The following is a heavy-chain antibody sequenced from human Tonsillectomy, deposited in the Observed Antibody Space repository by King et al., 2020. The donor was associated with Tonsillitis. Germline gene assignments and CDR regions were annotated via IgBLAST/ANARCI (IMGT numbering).Heavy chain of an antibody. D-gene: IGHD6-19*01. Sequence: VQLVESGGGVVQPGRSLRLSCAASGFTFSNYGMHWVRQAPGKGLEWVAVISYDGSKRYYADSVKGRFTISRDNSKNTLNRQMNSLRAEDTAVYYCAKDLVAGTTLHYYYYYGMDVWGQGTTVTVSS. CDR2: ISYDGSKR. V-gene: IGHV3-30*18. CDR1: GFTFSNYG. J-gene: IGHJ6*02. CDR3: AKDLVAGTTLHYYYYYGMDV.